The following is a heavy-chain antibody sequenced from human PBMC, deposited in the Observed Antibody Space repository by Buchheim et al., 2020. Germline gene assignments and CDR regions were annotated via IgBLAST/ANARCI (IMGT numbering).Heavy chain of an antibody. J-gene: IGHJ3*02. CDR2: IWFDGSNR. CDR3: ARDNGASEAFDI. CDR1: GFTFSGSG. D-gene: IGHD4-17*01. V-gene: IGHV3-33*01. Sequence: QVHLVESGGGVVQPGRSLRLSCAASGFTFSGSGMHWVRQAPGTGLEWLAIIWFDGSNRYYTDSVKGRFTISRDNSKNTLYLQMNSLRLEDTAVYYCARDNGASEAFDIWGQGT.